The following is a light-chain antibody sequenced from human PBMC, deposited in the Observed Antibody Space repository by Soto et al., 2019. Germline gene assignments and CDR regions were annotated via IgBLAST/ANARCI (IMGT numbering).Light chain of an antibody. V-gene: IGLV3-21*02. Sequence: SYELTQPPSVSVPPGQTATITCGGNNIGSKSVHWYQQRPGQAPVLVVYDDRDRPSGIPDRFSGSNSGNTATLTISRVEVGDEAEYHCQEWDSTLDQWIFGRGTKLTVL. CDR3: QEWDSTLDQWI. CDR2: DDR. J-gene: IGLJ2*01. CDR1: NIGSKS.